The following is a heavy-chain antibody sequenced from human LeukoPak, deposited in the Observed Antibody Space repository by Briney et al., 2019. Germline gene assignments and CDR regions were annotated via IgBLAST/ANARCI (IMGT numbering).Heavy chain of an antibody. CDR1: GYTFTGYY. J-gene: IGHJ6*03. CDR2: INPNSGGT. V-gene: IGHV1-2*02. Sequence: ASVKVSCKASGYTFTGYYMHWVRQAPGQGLEWMGWINPNSGGTNYAQKFQGRVTMTRDTSISTAYMELSRLRSEDTAVYYCASSRFGEFPYYYYMDVWGKGTTVTVSS. D-gene: IGHD3-10*01. CDR3: ASSRFGEFPYYYYMDV.